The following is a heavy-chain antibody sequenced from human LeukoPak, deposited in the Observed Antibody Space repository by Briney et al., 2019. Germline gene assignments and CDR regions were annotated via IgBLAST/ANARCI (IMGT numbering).Heavy chain of an antibody. D-gene: IGHD6-13*01. CDR2: IWYDGSNK. CDR1: GFTFSSYG. V-gene: IGHV3-33*06. Sequence: PGRSLRLSCAASGFTFSSYGMHWVRQAPGKGLEWVAVIWYDGSNKYYAGSVKGRFTSFRDNSKNTLYLQMNSLRAEDTAVYYCAKAKRIAAAGSVFLFDYWGQGTLVTVSS. J-gene: IGHJ4*02. CDR3: AKAKRIAAAGSVFLFDY.